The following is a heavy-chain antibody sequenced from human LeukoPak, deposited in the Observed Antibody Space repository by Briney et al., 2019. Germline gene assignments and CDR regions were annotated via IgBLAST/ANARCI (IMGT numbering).Heavy chain of an antibody. D-gene: IGHD2-2*01. CDR3: ARVLGGYCSRTLCAFDI. V-gene: IGHV3-21*01. CDR1: GFTFSSYS. Sequence: PGGSLRLSCAASGFTFSSYSMIWVRQASGKGLEWVSSISSTSTYIYYADSVKGRFTISRDNAKNSLNLQMNSLRAEDTAVYYCARVLGGYCSRTLCAFDIWGQGTMVTVSS. J-gene: IGHJ3*02. CDR2: ISSTSTYI.